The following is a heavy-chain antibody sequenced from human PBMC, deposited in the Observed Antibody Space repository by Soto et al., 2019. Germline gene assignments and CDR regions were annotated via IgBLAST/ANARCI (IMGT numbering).Heavy chain of an antibody. CDR1: GFSFTNHW. V-gene: IGHV3-7*03. J-gene: IGHJ3*01. D-gene: IGHD2-2*03. Sequence: EMQLEESGGGLVQPGGSRRLSCEASGFSFTNHWMSWVRQAPGKGLEWLANIKQDGGETYYLESVKGRFSISRDNAKDSVYLQMSGLRAEDTAVYYCARHGFHRDALDLWGQGTLLTVSS. CDR3: ARHGFHRDALDL. CDR2: IKQDGGET.